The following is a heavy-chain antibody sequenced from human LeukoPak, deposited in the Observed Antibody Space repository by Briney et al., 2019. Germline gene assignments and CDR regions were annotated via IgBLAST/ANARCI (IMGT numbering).Heavy chain of an antibody. V-gene: IGHV5-51*01. D-gene: IGHD5-24*01. CDR1: GYNFNNYW. J-gene: IGHJ4*02. CDR3: ARLAKARKDGYNFGFDY. Sequence: GESLKTSCKGSGYNFNNYWIGWVRQMPGKGPEWMGIIYPGDSDTRNSPSFQGQDIISADKSISTAYLQWSSLKASDTAIYYCARLAKARKDGYNFGFDYWGQGTLVTVSS. CDR2: IYPGDSDT.